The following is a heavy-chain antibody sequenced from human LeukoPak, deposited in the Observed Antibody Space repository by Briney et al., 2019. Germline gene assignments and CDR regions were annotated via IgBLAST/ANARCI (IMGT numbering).Heavy chain of an antibody. CDR2: IYYSGST. V-gene: IGHV4-39*01. Sequence: SETLSLTCVVYGGSFSGYYWGWIRQPPGKGLEWIGSIYYSGSTYYNPSLKSRVTISVDTSKNQFSLKLSSVTAADTAVYYCAGYYDFWSGYYSLNYYYYYGMDVWGQGTTVTVSS. CDR3: AGYYDFWSGYYSLNYYYYYGMDV. J-gene: IGHJ6*02. D-gene: IGHD3-3*01. CDR1: GGSFSGYY.